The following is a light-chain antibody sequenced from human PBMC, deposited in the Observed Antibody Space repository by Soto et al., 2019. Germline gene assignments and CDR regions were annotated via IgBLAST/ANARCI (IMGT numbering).Light chain of an antibody. CDR1: QHLLRSDGYHY. CDR2: LGS. CDR3: LQALQPLRG. V-gene: IGKV2-28*01. Sequence: DIVMTQSPLSLPVTPGEPASISCRSSQHLLRSDGYHYLDWYFQKPGHSPQLLMYLGSNLASGFPDRFSGSRSGTDFTLKISRVQAEDVMVSYCLQALQPLRGFSQGTKLDLK. J-gene: IGKJ2*03.